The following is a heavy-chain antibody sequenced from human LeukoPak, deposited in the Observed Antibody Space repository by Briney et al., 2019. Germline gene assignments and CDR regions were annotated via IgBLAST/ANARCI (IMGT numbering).Heavy chain of an antibody. CDR3: ARGRFYYDSSGYSTADAFDI. CDR2: INHSGST. D-gene: IGHD3-22*01. Sequence: SETLSLTCAVYGGSFSGYYWSWIRQPPGKGLEWIGEINHSGSTNYNPSLKSRVTISVDTSKNQFSLKLSSVTAADTAVYYCARGRFYYDSSGYSTADAFDIWGQGTTVTVSS. J-gene: IGHJ3*02. V-gene: IGHV4-34*01. CDR1: GGSFSGYY.